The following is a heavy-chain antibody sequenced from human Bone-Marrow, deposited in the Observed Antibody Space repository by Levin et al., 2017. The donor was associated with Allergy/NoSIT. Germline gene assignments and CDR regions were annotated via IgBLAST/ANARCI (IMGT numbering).Heavy chain of an antibody. CDR1: GFTFGDYG. V-gene: IGHV3-49*04. CDR3: TGDVYYYDSSGHLRTYFES. CDR2: IRSKTYGGTT. J-gene: IGHJ4*02. D-gene: IGHD3-22*01. Sequence: GGSLRLSCTASGFTFGDYGLSWVRQAPGKGLEWISFIRSKTYGGTTEYAASVNGGFIISRDDSKYITYLQMNSLKTEDTAVYYCTGDVYYYDSSGHLRTYFESRGQGTLVTVSS.